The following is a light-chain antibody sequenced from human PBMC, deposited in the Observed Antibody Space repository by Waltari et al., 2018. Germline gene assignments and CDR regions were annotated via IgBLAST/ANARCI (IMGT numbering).Light chain of an antibody. CDR2: GAS. CDR1: QSVSSSY. CDR3: QQYGSSP. Sequence: EIVLTQAPGTLSLSQGERATRSCRASQSVSSSYLAWYQQTPGQAPRLLIYGASSRATGIPDRFSGSGSGTDFTLTISRLEPEDFAVYYCQQYGSSPFGQGTKVEIK. V-gene: IGKV3-20*01. J-gene: IGKJ1*01.